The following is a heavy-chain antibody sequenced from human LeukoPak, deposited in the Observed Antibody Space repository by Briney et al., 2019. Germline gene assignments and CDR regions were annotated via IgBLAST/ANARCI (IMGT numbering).Heavy chain of an antibody. D-gene: IGHD3-10*01. V-gene: IGHV3-23*01. J-gene: IGHJ4*02. CDR2: ISGSGGST. CDR3: ARYLLDYGSGSYSS. Sequence: GGSLRLSCAASGFTFSSYAMSWVRQAPGKGLEWVSAISGSGGSTYYADSVKGRFTISRDNSKNTLYLQMNSLRGEDTAVYYCARYLLDYGSGSYSSWGQGTLVSVSS. CDR1: GFTFSSYA.